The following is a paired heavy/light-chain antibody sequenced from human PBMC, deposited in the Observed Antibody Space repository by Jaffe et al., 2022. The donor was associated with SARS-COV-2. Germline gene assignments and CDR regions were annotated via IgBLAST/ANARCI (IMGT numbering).Heavy chain of an antibody. D-gene: IGHD3-22*01. CDR2: INQSGNT. CDR3: ARGGVYYPSI. V-gene: IGHV4-34*01. J-gene: IGHJ3*02. CDR1: GGSFSGYY. Sequence: QVQLQQWGAGLLKPSETLSLTCAVFGGSFSGYYWSWIRQTPGKGLEWIGEINQSGNTNYNPSLKSRVTMSLDTSKNQFSLKLSSVTAADAAVYYCARGGVYYPSIWGQGTVVTVSS.
Light chain of an antibody. V-gene: IGKV1-39*01. CDR3: HQGFTTPRT. Sequence: DIQMTQSPSSLSASVGDRVTITCRASQNIAGYLNWYLQKPGKAPKLLIYSTSSLQSGVPSRFSGSGYGTDFTLTINSLQPDDFATYYCHQGFTTPRTFGQGTRVDLK. J-gene: IGKJ1*01. CDR1: QNIAGY. CDR2: STS.